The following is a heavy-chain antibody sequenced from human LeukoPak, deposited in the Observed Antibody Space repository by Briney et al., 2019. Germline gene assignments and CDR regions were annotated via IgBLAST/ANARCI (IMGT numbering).Heavy chain of an antibody. CDR1: GGSFSGYY. J-gene: IGHJ5*02. CDR2: INHSGST. V-gene: IGHV4-34*01. Sequence: SETLSLTCAVYGGSFSGYYWSWIRQPPGKGLEWIGEINHSGSTNYDPSLTSRVTISVDTSKNQFSLKLSSVTAADTAVYYCARGVRKSRGYSYGYSPRWFDPWGQGTLVTVSS. D-gene: IGHD5-18*01. CDR3: ARGVRKSRGYSYGYSPRWFDP.